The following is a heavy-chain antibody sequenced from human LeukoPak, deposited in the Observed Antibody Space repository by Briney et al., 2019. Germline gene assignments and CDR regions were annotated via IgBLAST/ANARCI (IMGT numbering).Heavy chain of an antibody. J-gene: IGHJ5*02. D-gene: IGHD3-10*01. CDR2: IYYSGST. V-gene: IGHV4-59*06. CDR3: ARGPFGGGWFDP. CDR1: GGSINNYY. Sequence: SETLSLTCIVSGGSINNYYWSWIRQHPGKGLEWIGYIYYSGSTYYNPSLKSRVTISVDTSKNQFSLKLSSVTAADTAVYYCARGPFGGGWFDPWGQGTLVTVSS.